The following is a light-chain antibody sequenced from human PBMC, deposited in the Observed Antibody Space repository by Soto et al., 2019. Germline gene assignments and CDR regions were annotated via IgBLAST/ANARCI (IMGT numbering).Light chain of an antibody. V-gene: IGKV3-11*01. CDR2: GAS. CDR3: QQRHMWPIT. Sequence: EIVLTQSPATLSLSPGERATLSCRASQSVSSYLAWYQQKPGQAPRLLIYGASSRATGIPDRFSGSGSGTDFTLTISRLEPEDSAVYYCQQRHMWPITFGQGTRLEIK. J-gene: IGKJ5*01. CDR1: QSVSSY.